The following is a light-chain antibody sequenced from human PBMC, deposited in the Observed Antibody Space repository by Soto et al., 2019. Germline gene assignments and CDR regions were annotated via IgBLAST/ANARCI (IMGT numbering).Light chain of an antibody. CDR3: QQYGSSPWT. Sequence: EIVLTQSPGTLSLSPGERATLSCRASQSVSSIYLAWYQQKPGQAPRLLIYGASSRATGIPVRFSGSGSGTDFTLTISRLEPEDFAVYYCQQYGSSPWTFGQGTKVEIK. J-gene: IGKJ1*01. CDR2: GAS. V-gene: IGKV3-20*01. CDR1: QSVSSIY.